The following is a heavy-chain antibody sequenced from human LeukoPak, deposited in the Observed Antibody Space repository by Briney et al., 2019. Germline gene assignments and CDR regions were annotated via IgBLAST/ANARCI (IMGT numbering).Heavy chain of an antibody. Sequence: SETLSLTCTVSGGSISSYYWSWIRQPPGKGLEWIGYIYYSGSTNYNPSLKSRVTISVDSSKNQFSLKLSSVTAADTAVYYCAREGYYYGMDVWGQGTTVTVSS. V-gene: IGHV4-59*01. J-gene: IGHJ6*02. CDR1: GGSISSYY. CDR3: AREGYYYGMDV. CDR2: IYYSGST.